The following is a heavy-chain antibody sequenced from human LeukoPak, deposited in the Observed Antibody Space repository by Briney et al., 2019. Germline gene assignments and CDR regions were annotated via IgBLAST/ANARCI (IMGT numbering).Heavy chain of an antibody. V-gene: IGHV4-34*01. J-gene: IGHJ6*04. Sequence: KSSETLSLTCAVYGGSFSGYYWSWIRQPPGKGLEWIGEINHSGSTNYNPSLKSRVTISVDTSKNQFSLKLSSVTAADTAVYYCACLTLKTTVTPGYYYYGMDVWGKGTTVTVSS. D-gene: IGHD4-17*01. CDR2: INHSGST. CDR1: GGSFSGYY. CDR3: ACLTLKTTVTPGYYYYGMDV.